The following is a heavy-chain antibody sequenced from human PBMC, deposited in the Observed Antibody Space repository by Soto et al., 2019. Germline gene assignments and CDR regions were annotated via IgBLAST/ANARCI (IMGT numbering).Heavy chain of an antibody. Sequence: ASLLKRVQTRLTLGLSGAFSGFSLSTNEVGVGWIRQPPGKALEWLALIYWDDSKRYSPSLKSRLTITKDTSKNQVVLTMTNMDPVDTATYYCAHRRGRSWYGVLWFDPWGQGTLVTVSS. J-gene: IGHJ5*02. CDR2: IYWDDSK. CDR3: AHRRGRSWYGVLWFDP. V-gene: IGHV2-5*02. D-gene: IGHD6-13*01. CDR1: GFSLSTNEVG.